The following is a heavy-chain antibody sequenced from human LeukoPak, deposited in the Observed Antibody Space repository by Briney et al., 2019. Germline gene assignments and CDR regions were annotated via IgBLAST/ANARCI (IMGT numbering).Heavy chain of an antibody. Sequence: GGSLRLSCAASGFTFSSYEWNWVRQAPGMGLEWVSAISGSGGSTYYADSVKGRFTISRDNSKNTLYLQMNSLRAEDTAVYYCAKDGRRDTAMVDYWGQGTLVTVSS. CDR1: GFTFSSYE. D-gene: IGHD5-18*01. CDR2: ISGSGGST. J-gene: IGHJ4*02. CDR3: AKDGRRDTAMVDY. V-gene: IGHV3-23*01.